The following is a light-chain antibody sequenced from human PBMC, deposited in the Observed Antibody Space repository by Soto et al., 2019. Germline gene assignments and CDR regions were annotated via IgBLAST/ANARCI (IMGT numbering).Light chain of an antibody. CDR1: NIGSKS. CDR3: QLWFSSTHHFDV. V-gene: IGLV3-21*02. CDR2: NDR. J-gene: IGLJ1*01. Sequence: SSELTQPPSVSVAPGQTARITCGGDNIGSKSVHWYQQKPGQAPVLVVYNDRDRPSGIPERFSGSNSGNTATLTISRVEAGDEADYYCQLWFSSTHHFDVFGTGTKGAVL.